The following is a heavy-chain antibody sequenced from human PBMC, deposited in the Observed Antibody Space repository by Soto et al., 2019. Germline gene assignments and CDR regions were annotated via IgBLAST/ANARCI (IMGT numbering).Heavy chain of an antibody. V-gene: IGHV1-3*01. CDR2: INAGNGNT. Sequence: QVQLVQSGAEVKKPGASVKVSCKASGYTFTSYAMHWVCQAPGQRLEWMGWINAGNGNTKYSQKFQGRVTITRDTSASTAYMELSSLRSEDTAVYYCARQEYYDFWSGYPGVDYWGQGTLVTVSS. CDR1: GYTFTSYA. D-gene: IGHD3-3*01. J-gene: IGHJ4*02. CDR3: ARQEYYDFWSGYPGVDY.